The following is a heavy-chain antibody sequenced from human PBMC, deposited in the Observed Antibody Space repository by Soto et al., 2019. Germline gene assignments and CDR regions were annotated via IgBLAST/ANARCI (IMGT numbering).Heavy chain of an antibody. CDR1: GFTFSSYA. CDR2: ISGSGGST. CDR3: ASTGSYGDYLKSGY. V-gene: IGHV3-23*01. D-gene: IGHD4-17*01. Sequence: EVQLLESGGGLVQPGGSLRLSCAASGFTFSSYAMSWVRQAPGKGLEWVSAISGSGGSTYYADSVKGRFTISRDNSKNTLYLKMNSLRAEDTAVYYCASTGSYGDYLKSGYWGQGTLVTVSS. J-gene: IGHJ4*02.